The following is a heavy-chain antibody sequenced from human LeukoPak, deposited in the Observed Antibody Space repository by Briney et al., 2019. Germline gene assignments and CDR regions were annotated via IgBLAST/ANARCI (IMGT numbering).Heavy chain of an antibody. J-gene: IGHJ4*02. D-gene: IGHD7-27*01. V-gene: IGHV4-39*07. CDR2: IYYSGST. Sequence: SGTLSLTCTVSGGSISSSSYYWGWIRQPPGKGLEWIGSIYYSGSTYYNPSLKSRVTISVDTSKNQFSLKLSSVTAADTAVYYCARGVGNSRYFDYWGQGTLVTVSS. CDR1: GGSISSSSYY. CDR3: ARGVGNSRYFDY.